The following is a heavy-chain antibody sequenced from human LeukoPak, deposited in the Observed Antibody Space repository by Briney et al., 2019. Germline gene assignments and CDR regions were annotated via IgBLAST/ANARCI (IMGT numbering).Heavy chain of an antibody. Sequence: ASVKVSCKASGYTFANFGITWVRQAPGQGLEWMGWISVYNGNTNYAQNLQGRVTLTTDTSTSTAYMELRSLRSDDTALYYCARICSSSGCYMVHWGQGTLVTVSS. J-gene: IGHJ4*02. V-gene: IGHV1-18*01. D-gene: IGHD2-2*02. CDR1: GYTFANFG. CDR3: ARICSSSGCYMVH. CDR2: ISVYNGNT.